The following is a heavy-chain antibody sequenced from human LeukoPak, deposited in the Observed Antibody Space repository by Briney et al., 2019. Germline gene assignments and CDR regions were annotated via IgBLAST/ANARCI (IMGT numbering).Heavy chain of an antibody. V-gene: IGHV3-30*02. CDR2: IRYDGSNK. CDR3: AKDFEAASMFRGVTPSGVGS. D-gene: IGHD3-10*01. Sequence: GGSLRLSCAASRFTFSTYGMHWVRQAPGKGLEWVAFIRYDGSNKYYADSVKGRFTISRDNSKNTLYLQMNSLRAEDTAVYYCAKDFEAASMFRGVTPSGVGSWGQGTLVTVSS. J-gene: IGHJ4*02. CDR1: RFTFSTYG.